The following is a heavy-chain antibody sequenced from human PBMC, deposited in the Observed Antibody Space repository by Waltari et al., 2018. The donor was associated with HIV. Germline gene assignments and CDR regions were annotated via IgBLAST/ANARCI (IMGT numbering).Heavy chain of an antibody. V-gene: IGHV3-74*01. D-gene: IGHD3-10*01. Sequence: EVKLVESGGGLVQPGGSLRLYCAGSGFTFSSYWMHWVRHAPGKGLVWVSRIKSDGSSRSYGDSVKGRFTISRDNAKNTLYLQMNSLRAEDTAVYYCARDFYGSVGYWGQGTLVTVSS. CDR2: IKSDGSSR. J-gene: IGHJ4*02. CDR3: ARDFYGSVGY. CDR1: GFTFSSYW.